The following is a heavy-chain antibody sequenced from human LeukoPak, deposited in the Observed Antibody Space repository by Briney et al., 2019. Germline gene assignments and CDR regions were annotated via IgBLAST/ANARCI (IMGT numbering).Heavy chain of an antibody. J-gene: IGHJ4*02. CDR3: AKDGMVRGFYPYYFEY. Sequence: GGSVRFFCADSGFTFSTYAMSWVRQAPGKGLEWVSCITGSGSSTYYADSVKGRFTISRDNSKNTLYLQMNSLRAEDTAVYYCAKDGMVRGFYPYYFEYWGQGTLVTVSS. D-gene: IGHD3-10*01. V-gene: IGHV3-23*01. CDR2: ITGSGSST. CDR1: GFTFSTYA.